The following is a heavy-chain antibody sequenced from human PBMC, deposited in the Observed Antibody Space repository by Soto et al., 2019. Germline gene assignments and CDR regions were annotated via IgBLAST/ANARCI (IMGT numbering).Heavy chain of an antibody. CDR2: INDSGAGT. Sequence: EVQLLESGGGLVQPGGSLRLSCAASGFTFSYYAMSWVRQAPGKGLEWVSIINDSGAGTYYADSVKGRFTISRDNSKNTVYLQVNSRTDEDTAIYYCAKDLGGGVGALDIWGQGTTVIVSS. J-gene: IGHJ3*02. CDR3: AKDLGGGVGALDI. CDR1: GFTFSYYA. V-gene: IGHV3-23*01. D-gene: IGHD3-16*01.